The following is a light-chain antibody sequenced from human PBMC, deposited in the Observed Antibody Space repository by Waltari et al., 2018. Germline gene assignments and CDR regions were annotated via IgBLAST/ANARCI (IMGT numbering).Light chain of an antibody. V-gene: IGLV3-1*01. CDR3: QAWDSGTYYV. CDR2: QEV. J-gene: IGLJ1*01. Sequence: ELTQPPSLSVSPGQTATITCSGDKLGDKYASWYQQKPGRSPVLVIYQEVKRPSGIPERFSGSNSGDTATRTITETQSLDEADYYCQAWDSGTYYVFGSGTKVTVL. CDR1: KLGDKY.